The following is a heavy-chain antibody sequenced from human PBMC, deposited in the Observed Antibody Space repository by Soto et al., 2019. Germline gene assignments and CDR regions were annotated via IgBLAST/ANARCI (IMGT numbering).Heavy chain of an antibody. CDR2: IYWNDDK. J-gene: IGHJ6*02. Sequence: QITLKESGPTQVKPTQPLTLTCTLSGFSLNSGGGGVVWIRQAPEKALEWLALIYWNDDKRYSPSLRSRHTITKDTSRNHIVLTMTNVDPGDTGTYYCAHRPNWGMNGLRPWAQGTTVTVSS. D-gene: IGHD3-16*01. V-gene: IGHV2-5*01. CDR1: GFSLNSGGGG. CDR3: AHRPNWGMNGLRP.